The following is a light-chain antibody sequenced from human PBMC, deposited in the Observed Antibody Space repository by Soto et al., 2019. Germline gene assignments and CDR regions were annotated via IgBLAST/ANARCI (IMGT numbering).Light chain of an antibody. CDR1: RTDGDGHDY. Sequence: QSVLTQPASVSGSPGQSIAISCIGVRTDGDGHDYVSWYQQHPGQAPQLIIYDVYNRPSGVSDRFSGSKSGNTASLVISGLQAEDEADYFCTSYTASSSFYVFGAGTMVTVL. V-gene: IGLV2-14*03. CDR3: TSYTASSSFYV. CDR2: DVY. J-gene: IGLJ1*01.